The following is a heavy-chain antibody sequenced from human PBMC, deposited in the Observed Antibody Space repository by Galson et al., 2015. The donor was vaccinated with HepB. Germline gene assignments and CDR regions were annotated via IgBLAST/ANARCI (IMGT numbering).Heavy chain of an antibody. CDR1: GFIFTSYG. D-gene: IGHD3-22*01. CDR3: VKDLGAGDCYAGGGYSYHYFCN. CDR2: ISGSGSRT. J-gene: IGHJ1*01. V-gene: IGHV3-23*01. Sequence: SLRLSCAASGFIFTSYGLTWVRQAPGKGLEWVSAISGSGSRTFYTDSVKGRFTISRDNDKKTVYLQMNGLTAEDTAVYYCVKDLGAGDCYAGGGYSYHYFCNWGQGTLVTVSS.